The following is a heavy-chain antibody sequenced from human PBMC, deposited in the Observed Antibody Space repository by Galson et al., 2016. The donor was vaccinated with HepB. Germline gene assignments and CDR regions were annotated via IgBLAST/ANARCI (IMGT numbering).Heavy chain of an antibody. CDR3: ARSPDFADP. V-gene: IGHV3-33*01. D-gene: IGHD2-21*02. CDR1: GFTFSSYG. CDR2: IWYDGSNK. Sequence: SLRLSCAASGFTFSSYGMHWVRQAPGKGLEWVAVIWYDGSNKYYADSVKGRFTISRDNSKNTLYVQMNSLRAEDTAVYYCARSPDFADPWGQGTLVTVSS. J-gene: IGHJ5*02.